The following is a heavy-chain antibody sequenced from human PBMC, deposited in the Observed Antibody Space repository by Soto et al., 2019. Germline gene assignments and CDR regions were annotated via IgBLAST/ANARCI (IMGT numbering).Heavy chain of an antibody. Sequence: ASVKVSCKVSGYTVDELSIHWVRQAPGKGLEWLGGFDPEDGKTIYAQTLQGRLAMTEDTSADTAYMELSGLRPDDTAVYYCARRKERSGPHYFDYWGQGSQVTVSS. D-gene: IGHD6-25*01. J-gene: IGHJ4*02. CDR3: ARRKERSGPHYFDY. CDR1: GYTVDELS. V-gene: IGHV1-24*01. CDR2: FDPEDGKT.